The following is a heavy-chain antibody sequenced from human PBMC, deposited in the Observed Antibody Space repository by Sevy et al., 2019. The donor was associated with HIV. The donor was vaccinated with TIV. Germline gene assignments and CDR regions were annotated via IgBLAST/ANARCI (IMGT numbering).Heavy chain of an antibody. Sequence: GGSLRLSRAASEFTFSSYWMNWVRQAPGKGLEWVANIKHDGSEKYYVDSVKGRLSISRDNAKNSLFLQMDSLRAEDTAVYYCARCGGLIYYGMDVWGQGTTVTVSS. J-gene: IGHJ6*02. CDR2: IKHDGSEK. CDR3: ARCGGLIYYGMDV. D-gene: IGHD3-16*01. V-gene: IGHV3-7*01. CDR1: EFTFSSYW.